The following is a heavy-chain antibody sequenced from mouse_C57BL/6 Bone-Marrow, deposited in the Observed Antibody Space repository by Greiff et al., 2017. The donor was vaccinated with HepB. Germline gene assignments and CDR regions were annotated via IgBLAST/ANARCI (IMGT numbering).Heavy chain of an antibody. CDR3: ARRRSHWYFDV. CDR2: INPSSGYT. Sequence: QVQLQQSGAELAKPGASVKLSCKASGYTFTSYWIHWVKQRPGQGLEWIGYINPSSGYTKYNQKFKDKATLTADKSSSTAYMQLSSLTYEDSAVYYCARRRSHWYFDVWGTGTTVTVSS. J-gene: IGHJ1*03. V-gene: IGHV1-7*01. CDR1: GYTFTSYW.